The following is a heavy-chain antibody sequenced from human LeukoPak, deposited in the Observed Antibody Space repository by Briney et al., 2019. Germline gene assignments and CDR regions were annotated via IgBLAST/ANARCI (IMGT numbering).Heavy chain of an antibody. CDR1: GFTFSSYV. V-gene: IGHV3-64D*06. CDR2: ISSNGVFT. D-gene: IGHD6-19*01. CDR3: VTISLAGYYFDY. Sequence: GGSLRLSCSASGFTFSSYVMYWVRQAPGKGLKYVSGISSNGVFTYYADSVKGRFTISRDNSKNTLYLQMSSLRPEDTAVYYCVTISLAGYYFDYWGQGTLATVSS. J-gene: IGHJ4*02.